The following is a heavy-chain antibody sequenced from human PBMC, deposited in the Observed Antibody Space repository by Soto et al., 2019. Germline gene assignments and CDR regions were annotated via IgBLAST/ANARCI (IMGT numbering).Heavy chain of an antibody. D-gene: IGHD3-10*01. CDR1: GGSICSYY. CDR3: AKMGSGSYYNHWFDP. Sequence: SETLSLTCTVSGGSICSYYWSWIRQPPGKGLEWIGYIYYSGSTNYNPSLKSRVTISVDTSKNQFSLKLSSVTAADTAVYYCAKMGSGSYYNHWFDPWGQGTLVTVSS. J-gene: IGHJ5*02. V-gene: IGHV4-59*01. CDR2: IYYSGST.